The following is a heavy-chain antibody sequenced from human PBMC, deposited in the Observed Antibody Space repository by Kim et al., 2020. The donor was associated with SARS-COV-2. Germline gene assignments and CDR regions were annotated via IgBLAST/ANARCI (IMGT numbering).Heavy chain of an antibody. CDR1: GYGFTNYY. CDR2: INPSGGYI. V-gene: IGHV1-46*01. Sequence: ASVKVSCKASGYGFTNYYIHWVRQAPGQGLEWMGIINPSGGYINYAHKFQGRVTMTSNTSTSVVYMEMRTLRSEDTAVYFCARGYYYGSGSYPCFFDYWGQGTLVTVSS. J-gene: IGHJ4*02. D-gene: IGHD3-10*01. CDR3: ARGYYYGSGSYPCFFDY.